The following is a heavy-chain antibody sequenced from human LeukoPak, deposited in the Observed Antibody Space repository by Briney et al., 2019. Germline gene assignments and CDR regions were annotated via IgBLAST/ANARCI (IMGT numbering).Heavy chain of an antibody. Sequence: SVTVSCKSSGGTFSSYAISWVRQAPGQGLEWMGGIIPIFGTANYAQKFQGRVTITADESTSTAYMELSSLRSEDTAVYYCARWIGYCSGGSCYSGGRWFDPWGQGTLVTVSS. CDR2: IIPIFGTA. CDR3: ARWIGYCSGGSCYSGGRWFDP. V-gene: IGHV1-69*13. J-gene: IGHJ5*02. D-gene: IGHD2-15*01. CDR1: GGTFSSYA.